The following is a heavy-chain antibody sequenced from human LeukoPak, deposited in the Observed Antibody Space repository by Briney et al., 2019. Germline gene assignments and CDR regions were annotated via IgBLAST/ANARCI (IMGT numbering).Heavy chain of an antibody. CDR3: ARVGDHYHWYLDV. Sequence: GGSLTLSCEGSGFSVSTKCMNWVRQAPGKGLEWVSILYSGSSTYYTDSVKGRFTVSRDDSKNTLYLHMNSLGVEDTAVYYCARVGDHYHWYLDVWGRGTLVTVSS. J-gene: IGHJ2*01. CDR1: GFSVSTKC. V-gene: IGHV3-53*01. D-gene: IGHD3-10*01. CDR2: LYSGSST.